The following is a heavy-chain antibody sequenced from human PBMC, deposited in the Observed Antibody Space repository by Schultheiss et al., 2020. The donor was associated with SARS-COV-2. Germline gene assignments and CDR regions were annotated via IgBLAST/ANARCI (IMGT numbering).Heavy chain of an antibody. CDR2: IYYSGST. J-gene: IGHJ4*02. CDR1: GGSISSYY. Sequence: SETLSLTCTVSGGSISSYYWSWIRQPPGKGLEWIGNIYYSGSTYYTPSLKSRVTISVDTSKNQFSLKLSSVSATDTAVYFCARHSGQWGATEEDYWGQGTLVTVSS. D-gene: IGHD1-26*01. CDR3: ARHSGQWGATEEDY. V-gene: IGHV4-59*04.